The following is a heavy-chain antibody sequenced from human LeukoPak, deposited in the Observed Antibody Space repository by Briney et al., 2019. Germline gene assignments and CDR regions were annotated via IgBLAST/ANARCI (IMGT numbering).Heavy chain of an antibody. J-gene: IGHJ4*02. V-gene: IGHV4-30-2*01. CDR2: IYHSGST. CDR1: GGSISSGGYS. CDR3: ARENYFDY. Sequence: KPSETLSLTCAVSGGSISSGGYSWSWIRQPPGKGLEWIGYIYHSGSTYYNPSLKSRVTISVDRSKNQFSLKLSSVTAADTAVYYCARENYFDYWGQGTLVTVSS.